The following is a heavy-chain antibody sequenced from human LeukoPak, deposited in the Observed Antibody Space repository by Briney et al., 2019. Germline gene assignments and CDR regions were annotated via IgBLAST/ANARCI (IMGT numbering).Heavy chain of an antibody. J-gene: IGHJ4*02. CDR1: GFTFSSYA. V-gene: IGHV3-23*01. CDR3: AKDHRGGSYYDFVY. CDR2: IIGSGGST. Sequence: PGGSLRLSCAASGFTFSSYAMSWVRQAPGKGLEWVSTIIGSGGSTYYADSVKGRFTISRDNSKNTLYLQMNSLRADDTAVYYCAKDHRGGSYYDFVYWGQGTLVTVSS. D-gene: IGHD1-26*01.